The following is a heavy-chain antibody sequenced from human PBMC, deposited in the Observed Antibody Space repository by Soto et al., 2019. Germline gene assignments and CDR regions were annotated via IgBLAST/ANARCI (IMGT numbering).Heavy chain of an antibody. Sequence: SETLSLTCTVSGGSISSSSYYWGWIRQPPGKWLEWIGSIYYSGSTYYNPSLKSRVTISVDTSKNQFSLKLSSVTAADTAVYYCARRYGGKIMSVDPWGQGTLVT. CDR3: ARRYGGKIMSVDP. D-gene: IGHD4-17*01. CDR2: IYYSGST. J-gene: IGHJ5*02. V-gene: IGHV4-39*01. CDR1: GGSISSSSYY.